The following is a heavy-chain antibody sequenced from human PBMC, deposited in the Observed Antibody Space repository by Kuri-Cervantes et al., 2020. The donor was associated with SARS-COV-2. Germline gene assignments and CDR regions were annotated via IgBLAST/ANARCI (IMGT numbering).Heavy chain of an antibody. CDR3: ARGYGSTFMDV. D-gene: IGHD2-2*01. J-gene: IGHJ6*03. V-gene: IGHV4-59*01. Sequence: GSLRLSCAVYGGSFSGYYWGWIRQPPGKGLEWIGYIYYSGSTNYNPSLKSRVTISVDTSKNQFSLKLSSVTAADTAVYYCARGYGSTFMDVWGKGTTVTVSS. CDR1: GGSFSGYY. CDR2: IYYSGST.